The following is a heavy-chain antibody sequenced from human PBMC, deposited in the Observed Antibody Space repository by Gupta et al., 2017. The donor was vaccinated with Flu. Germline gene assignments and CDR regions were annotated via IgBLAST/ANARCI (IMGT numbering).Heavy chain of an antibody. Sequence: QLQLQESGPGLVKPSETLSLTCTVSGGSISSSSYYWGWIRQPPGKGLEWIGSIYYSGSTYYNPSLKSRVTISVDTSKNQFSLKLSSVTAADTAVYYCARHIPPWVRDGGMDVWGQGTTVTVSS. J-gene: IGHJ6*02. CDR1: GGSISSSSYY. D-gene: IGHD2-21*01. CDR3: ARHIPPWVRDGGMDV. CDR2: IYYSGST. V-gene: IGHV4-39*01.